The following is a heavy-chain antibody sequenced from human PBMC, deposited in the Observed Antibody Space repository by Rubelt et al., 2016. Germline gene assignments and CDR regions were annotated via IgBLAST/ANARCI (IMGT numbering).Heavy chain of an antibody. J-gene: IGHJ3*02. CDR3: ARGVLWFGELAPDAFDI. D-gene: IGHD3-10*01. V-gene: IGHV3-30*02. Sequence: SGGGLVQPGGSLRLSCAASGFTFSSYAMSWVRQAPGKGLEWVAFIRYDGSNKYYADSVKGRFTISRDNSKNTLYLQMNSLRAEDTAVYYCARGVLWFGELAPDAFDIWGQGTMVTVSS. CDR2: IRYDGSNK. CDR1: GFTFSSYA.